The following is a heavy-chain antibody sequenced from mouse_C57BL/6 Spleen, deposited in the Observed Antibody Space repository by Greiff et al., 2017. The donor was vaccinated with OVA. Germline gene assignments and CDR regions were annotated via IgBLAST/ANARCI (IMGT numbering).Heavy chain of an antibody. CDR3: AREGGTKGYFDY. CDR2: ISYSGST. D-gene: IGHD4-1*01. Sequence: VQLQQSGPGMVKPSQSLSLTCTVTGYSITSGYDWHWLRHFPGNKLEWMGYISYSGSTNYTPSLKSRISITHDTSKNHFFLKLNSVTTEDRATDDCAREGGTKGYFDYWGQGTTLTVSS. J-gene: IGHJ2*01. CDR1: GYSITSGYD. V-gene: IGHV3-1*01.